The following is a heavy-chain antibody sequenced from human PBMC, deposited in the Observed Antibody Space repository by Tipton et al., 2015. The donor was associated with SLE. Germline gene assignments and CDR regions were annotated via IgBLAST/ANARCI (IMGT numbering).Heavy chain of an antibody. CDR1: GFTFSDYY. D-gene: IGHD4-17*01. Sequence: SLRLSCAASGFTFSDYYMSWIRQAPGKGLEWVSYTSTSGSTIYYADSVKGRFTISRDNAKNSLYLQMNSLRAEDTAVYYCARDFGDYLFDYWGQGTLVTVSS. CDR3: ARDFGDYLFDY. CDR2: TSTSGSTI. J-gene: IGHJ4*02. V-gene: IGHV3-11*01.